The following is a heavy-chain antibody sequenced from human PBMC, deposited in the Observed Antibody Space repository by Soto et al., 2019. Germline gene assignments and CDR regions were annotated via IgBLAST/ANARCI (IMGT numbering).Heavy chain of an antibody. CDR3: ARDGESSSPQNYHYYYGMDV. V-gene: IGHV4-4*02. Sequence: SETLSLTCAVSGGSISSSNWWSWVRQPPGKGLGWIGEIYHSGSTNYNPSLKSRVTISVDKSKNQFSLKLSSVTAADTAVYYCARDGESSSPQNYHYYYGMDVWGQGTTVTVSS. CDR2: IYHSGST. D-gene: IGHD6-6*01. J-gene: IGHJ6*02. CDR1: GGSISSSNW.